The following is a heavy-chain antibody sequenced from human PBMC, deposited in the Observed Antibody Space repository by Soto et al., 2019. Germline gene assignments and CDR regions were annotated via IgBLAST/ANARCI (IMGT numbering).Heavy chain of an antibody. CDR2: INHSGST. D-gene: IGHD3-22*01. Sequence: QVQLQQWGAGLLKPSETLSLTCAVYGGSFSGYYWSWIRQPPGNGLEWIGEINHSGSTNYNPSLTSRVTISVDTSKNQFSLKLSYVTAADTAVYYCARTPSRLLLRGFDYWGQGTLVTVSS. CDR1: GGSFSGYY. V-gene: IGHV4-34*01. CDR3: ARTPSRLLLRGFDY. J-gene: IGHJ4*02.